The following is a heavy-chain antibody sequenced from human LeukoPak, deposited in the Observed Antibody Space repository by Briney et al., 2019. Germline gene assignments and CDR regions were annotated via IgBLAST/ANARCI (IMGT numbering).Heavy chain of an antibody. CDR3: ARVPYDSSGYYMGGDY. CDR1: GFTFSSYW. D-gene: IGHD3-22*01. Sequence: GGSLRLSCAASGFTFSSYWMSWVRQAPGKGLEWVANIKQDGSEKYYVDSVKGRFTISRDNAKNTLYLQMNSLRAEDTAVYFCARVPYDSSGYYMGGDYWGQGTLVTVSS. V-gene: IGHV3-7*01. J-gene: IGHJ4*02. CDR2: IKQDGSEK.